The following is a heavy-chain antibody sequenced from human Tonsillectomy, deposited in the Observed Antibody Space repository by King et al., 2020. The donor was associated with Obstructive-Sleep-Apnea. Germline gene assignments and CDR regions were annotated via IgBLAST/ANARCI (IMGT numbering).Heavy chain of an antibody. J-gene: IGHJ4*02. CDR1: GGSISSGGYY. CDR2: IYYSGST. V-gene: IGHV4-31*03. Sequence: QLQESGPGLVKPSQTLSLTCTVSGGSISSGGYYWRWIRQHPGKGLEWIGYIYYSGSTYYNPSLKSRVTISVDTSKNQFSLKLSSVTAADTAMYYCARDTFGSGYYFDYWGQGTLVTVSS. D-gene: IGHD3-10*01. CDR3: ARDTFGSGYYFDY.